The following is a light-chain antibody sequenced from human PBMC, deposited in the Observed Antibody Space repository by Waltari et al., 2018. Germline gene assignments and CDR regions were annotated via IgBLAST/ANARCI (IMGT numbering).Light chain of an antibody. V-gene: IGLV1-40*01. CDR2: GNN. J-gene: IGLJ3*02. CDR3: QSYGSDWV. Sequence: QSVLTQPPSVSGAPGQRVTISCTGRSPNIGAAFAVPWYQQLPGTAPKLLIYGNNNRPSGVPDRFSGSKSGTSASLAITGLQAEDEADYYCQSYGSDWVFGGGTKLTVL. CDR1: SPNIGAAFA.